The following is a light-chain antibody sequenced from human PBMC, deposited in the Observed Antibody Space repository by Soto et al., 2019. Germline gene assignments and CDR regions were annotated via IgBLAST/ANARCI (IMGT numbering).Light chain of an antibody. CDR2: DAS. V-gene: IGKV1-5*01. Sequence: DIQMTQSPSTLSASVGDRVTITCRASQNINGCLAWYPQKPWKAPKLLIYDASSLQSGVPSRFSGSGSGTELTLTISSLQPDDFATYYGQQYNTYPWTFGQGTKVEIK. CDR3: QQYNTYPWT. CDR1: QNINGC. J-gene: IGKJ1*01.